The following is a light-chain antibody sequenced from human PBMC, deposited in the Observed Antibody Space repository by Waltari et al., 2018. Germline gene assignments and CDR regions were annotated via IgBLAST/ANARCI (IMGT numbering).Light chain of an antibody. CDR2: WAS. J-gene: IGKJ4*01. V-gene: IGKV4-1*01. Sequence: DIVMTQSPDSLAVSLGERATIKCKSSQSVSYSSNDKKFLAWYQQKGGQPPKLLISWASTRESGVPDRFSDSGSGADFALTISSLQAEDVAVYYCQQYYTTPVTFGGGTKVEI. CDR1: QSVSYSSNDKKF. CDR3: QQYYTTPVT.